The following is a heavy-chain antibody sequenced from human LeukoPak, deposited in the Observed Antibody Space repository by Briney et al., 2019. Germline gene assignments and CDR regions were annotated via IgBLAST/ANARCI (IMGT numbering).Heavy chain of an antibody. D-gene: IGHD3-3*01. CDR2: IKEDGSAK. J-gene: IGHJ4*02. CDR3: ARARSGYFSDY. V-gene: IGHV3-7*03. Sequence: GGSLRLSCVASGFTVSGNYMNWVRQAPGNGLEWVANIKEDGSAKNYVDSVKGRFTISRDNAKNSLYLQMNSLRAEDTAVYYCARARSGYFSDYWGQGTLVTVSS. CDR1: GFTVSGNY.